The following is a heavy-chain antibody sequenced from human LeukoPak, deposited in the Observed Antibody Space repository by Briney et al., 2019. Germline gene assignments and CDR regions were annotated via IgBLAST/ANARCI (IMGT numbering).Heavy chain of an antibody. CDR2: ISYDGSNK. V-gene: IGHV3-30*03. Sequence: PGGSLRLSCAASGFTFSSYSMNWVRQAPGKGLDWVALISYDGSNKYYADSVKGRFSISRDNSKNTLYLQMSSLRAEDTAVYYCARDIVIVPDGIFDYWGQGTLVTVSS. CDR3: ARDIVIVPDGIFDY. J-gene: IGHJ4*02. CDR1: GFTFSSYS. D-gene: IGHD2-2*02.